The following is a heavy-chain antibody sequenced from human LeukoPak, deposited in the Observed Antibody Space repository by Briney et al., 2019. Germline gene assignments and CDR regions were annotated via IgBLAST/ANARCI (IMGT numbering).Heavy chain of an antibody. D-gene: IGHD3-10*01. CDR1: GFTFSSYW. V-gene: IGHV3-7*03. Sequence: GGSLRLSCAASGFTFSSYWMSWVRQAPGKGLEWVANIKQDGSEKYYVDSVKGRFTISRDNAKNSLYLQMNSLRVEDTAVYYCARDSSMLRGPLVIYYFDFWGQGTLVTVSS. CDR3: ARDSSMLRGPLVIYYFDF. CDR2: IKQDGSEK. J-gene: IGHJ4*02.